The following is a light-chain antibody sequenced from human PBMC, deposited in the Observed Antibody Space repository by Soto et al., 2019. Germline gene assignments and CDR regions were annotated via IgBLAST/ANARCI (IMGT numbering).Light chain of an antibody. J-gene: IGLJ2*01. CDR2: DVA. V-gene: IGLV2-11*01. CDR3: CSYAGSYTVV. Sequence: QSALTQPRSVSGSPGQSVTISCTGTSSDIGGHNYVSWYQQHPGKAPKVLIYDVAKRPSGVPDRFSGSKSGNTASLTISGLQAEAEADYYCCSYAGSYTVVFGGGTKLTVL. CDR1: SSDIGGHNY.